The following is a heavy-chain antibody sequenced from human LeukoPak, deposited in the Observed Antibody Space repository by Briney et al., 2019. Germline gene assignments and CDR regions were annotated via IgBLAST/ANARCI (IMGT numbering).Heavy chain of an antibody. V-gene: IGHV3-48*01. CDR3: ASSTASRAFDM. Sequence: GRSLRLSCAASGFTFSSYSMNWVRQAPGKGLEWFSYISSGSSTIYYADSVKGRFTISRDNAKNSLYVQMNSLRAEDTAVYYCASSTASRAFDMWGQGTMVTVSS. J-gene: IGHJ3*02. D-gene: IGHD3-3*02. CDR2: ISSGSSTI. CDR1: GFTFSSYS.